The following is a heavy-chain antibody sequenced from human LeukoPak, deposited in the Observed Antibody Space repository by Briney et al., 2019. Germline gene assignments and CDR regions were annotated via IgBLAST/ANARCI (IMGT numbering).Heavy chain of an antibody. J-gene: IGHJ4*02. V-gene: IGHV3-11*03. D-gene: IGHD4-17*01. CDR3: ARRLTTVTSLASY. CDR1: GFTFSDYY. CDR2: ISRSSSDT. Sequence: GGSLRLSCEASGFTFSDYYMSWIRQAPGKGLEWVSYISRSSSDTNYADSVKGRFTISRDNAKNSLYLQMNSLRAEDTAVYYCARRLTTVTSLASYWGQGTLVTVSS.